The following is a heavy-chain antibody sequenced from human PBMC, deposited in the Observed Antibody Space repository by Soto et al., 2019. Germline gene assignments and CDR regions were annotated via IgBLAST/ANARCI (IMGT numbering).Heavy chain of an antibody. V-gene: IGHV3-21*01. CDR3: ARDPYDFWNGYNGDYYYSMDV. J-gene: IGHJ6*03. D-gene: IGHD3-3*01. CDR2: IRSSSSYI. Sequence: PGRSLRVSCAASGLTFSSYSMNWVRQAPGKGLEWVSSIRSSSSYIYYADSVQGRFTISRDNAKNSLYLQMNSLRAEDTAVYYCARDPYDFWNGYNGDYYYSMDVWGNGTAVTVSS. CDR1: GLTFSSYS.